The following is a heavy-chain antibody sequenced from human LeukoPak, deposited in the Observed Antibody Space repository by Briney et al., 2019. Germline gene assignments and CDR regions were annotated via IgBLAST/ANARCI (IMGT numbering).Heavy chain of an antibody. J-gene: IGHJ4*02. CDR1: GFTLSSYE. Sequence: GGSLRLSCTASGFTLSSYEMSWIRQAPGKGLEWVANIKQDGSEKYYVDSVKGRFTISRDNAKNSLYLQMNSLRAEDTAVYYCAREGRGYKVAKFDYWGQGTLVTVSS. CDR3: AREGRGYKVAKFDY. V-gene: IGHV3-7*01. CDR2: IKQDGSEK. D-gene: IGHD3-22*01.